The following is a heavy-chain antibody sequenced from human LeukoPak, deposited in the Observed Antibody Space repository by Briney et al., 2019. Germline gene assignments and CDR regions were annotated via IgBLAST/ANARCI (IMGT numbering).Heavy chain of an antibody. CDR1: GFTFSSYS. CDR3: ARDRGFYDFRSGYWFDY. CDR2: ISSSSSYI. Sequence: GGSLRLSCAASGFTFSSYSMNWVRQAPGKGLECVSSISSSSSYIYYADSVKGRFTISRDNAKNSLYLQMNSLRAEDTAVYYCARDRGFYDFRSGYWFDYWGQGTLVTVSS. J-gene: IGHJ4*02. V-gene: IGHV3-21*01. D-gene: IGHD3-3*01.